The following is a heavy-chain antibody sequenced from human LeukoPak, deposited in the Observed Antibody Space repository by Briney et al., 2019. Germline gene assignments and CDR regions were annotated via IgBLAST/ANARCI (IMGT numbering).Heavy chain of an antibody. Sequence: EASVKVSCKGSGGTFSSYTISCVRQDPGQGLEWLGKIIPILGIANYAQKFQRRVTITADKSTSTTYMELSSLRSEDTAVYYCARDRVDYYYDSSGGAAFDIWGQGTMVTVSS. D-gene: IGHD3-22*01. CDR1: GGTFSSYT. CDR2: IIPILGIA. V-gene: IGHV1-69*04. J-gene: IGHJ3*02. CDR3: ARDRVDYYYDSSGGAAFDI.